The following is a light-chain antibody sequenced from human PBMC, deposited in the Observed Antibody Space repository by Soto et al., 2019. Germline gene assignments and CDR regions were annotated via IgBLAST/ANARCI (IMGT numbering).Light chain of an antibody. CDR1: EDISTF. Sequence: DIQMPQSPSSLSASVGDSVTITCRATEDISTFLAWFQQKQGKPPKSLIYAASRLQSGVPSRFSGSGSATDFTLAISSLQPEDFGTYYFQHYNGYPQTFGQGTRLEI. J-gene: IGKJ5*01. CDR2: AAS. V-gene: IGKV1-16*01. CDR3: QHYNGYPQT.